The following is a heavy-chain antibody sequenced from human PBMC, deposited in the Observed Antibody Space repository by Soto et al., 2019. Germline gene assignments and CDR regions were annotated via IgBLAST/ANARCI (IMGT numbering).Heavy chain of an antibody. V-gene: IGHV3-33*01. CDR2: IWADGDTK. Sequence: QVQLVESGGGVVQPGRSLRLSCAASGFTFNSYGMHWVRQAPGKGLEWLAVIWADGDTKFYADSVKGRITISRDNSKNTLYLQMDSLRPEDTAVYCCHVGSGWTLPQNDHWGQGTLVTVSS. CDR1: GFTFNSYG. D-gene: IGHD1-26*01. CDR3: HVGSGWTLPQNDH. J-gene: IGHJ4*02.